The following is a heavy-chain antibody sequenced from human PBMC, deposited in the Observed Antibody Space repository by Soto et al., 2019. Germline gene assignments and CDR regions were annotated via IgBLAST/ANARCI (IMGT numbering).Heavy chain of an antibody. D-gene: IGHD4-17*01. V-gene: IGHV3-66*01. Sequence: EAHLVGSGGGLVQPGGSLRLSCAASGFAVSANYLRWVRQAPGKGLEWVSLIYSGGDTDYADSVRGRFTISRDNSKNTLYLQMNSLKADDTAVYYCATRMTTAPYWGQGALVNVSS. CDR3: ATRMTTAPY. J-gene: IGHJ4*02. CDR1: GFAVSANY. CDR2: IYSGGDT.